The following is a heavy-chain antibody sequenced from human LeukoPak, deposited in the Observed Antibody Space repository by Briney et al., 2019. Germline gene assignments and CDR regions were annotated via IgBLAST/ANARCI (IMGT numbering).Heavy chain of an antibody. CDR2: ISGTGVTT. Sequence: GGSLRLSCAASGAIFSNHAMSWVRQAPGKGLEWVSLISGTGVTTYYAASVKGRFTITRHNSKNTLYLQMNSLKAEDTALYYCASTSMVRGVITPFDCWGQGTLVTVSS. CDR3: ASTSMVRGVITPFDC. J-gene: IGHJ4*02. CDR1: GAIFSNHA. V-gene: IGHV3-23*01. D-gene: IGHD3-10*01.